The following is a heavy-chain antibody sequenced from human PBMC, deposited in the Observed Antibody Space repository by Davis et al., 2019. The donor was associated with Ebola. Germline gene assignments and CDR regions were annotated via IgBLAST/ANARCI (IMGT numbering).Heavy chain of an antibody. J-gene: IGHJ4*02. Sequence: GGSLRLSCAASGFTFSSYAMSWVRQAPGKGLEWVSAMSGSGGSTYYAGSVKGRFTSSRDNSQNTLYLQMNSLRAEDTAVYYCAKEIRGDIDYWGQGTLVTVSS. D-gene: IGHD3-10*01. V-gene: IGHV3-23*01. CDR2: MSGSGGST. CDR1: GFTFSSYA. CDR3: AKEIRGDIDY.